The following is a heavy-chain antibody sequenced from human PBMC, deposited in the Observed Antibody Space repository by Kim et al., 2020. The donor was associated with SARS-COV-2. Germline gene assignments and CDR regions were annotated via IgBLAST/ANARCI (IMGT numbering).Heavy chain of an antibody. Sequence: NYISYANSVKGRFTISRDNARNSLYLQMNNLRAEDTAVYYCVRGDISMLDLWGQGTMVTVSS. CDR3: VRGDISMLDL. V-gene: IGHV3-21*01. J-gene: IGHJ3*01. D-gene: IGHD3-10*01. CDR2: NYI.